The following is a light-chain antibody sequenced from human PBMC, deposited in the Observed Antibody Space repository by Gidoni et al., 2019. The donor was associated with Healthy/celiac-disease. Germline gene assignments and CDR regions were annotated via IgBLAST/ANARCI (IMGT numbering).Light chain of an antibody. V-gene: IGKV3-20*01. CDR2: GAS. CDR3: QQDGSSPQT. Sequence: ILLTQSPGTLSLSPGERATLSCRASQSVSSNYLAWYQQKPGQAPRLLIYGASSRATGIPDRFSGSGSGTDFTLTISRLEPEDFAVYYCQQDGSSPQTFGQGTKVEIK. J-gene: IGKJ1*01. CDR1: QSVSSNY.